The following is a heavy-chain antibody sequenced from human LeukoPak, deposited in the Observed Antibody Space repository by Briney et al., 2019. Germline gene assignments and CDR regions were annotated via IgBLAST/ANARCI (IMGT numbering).Heavy chain of an antibody. CDR2: IYHSGST. V-gene: IGHV4-30-2*01. Sequence: SQTLSLTCAVSGGSISSGGYSWSWIRQPPGKGLEWIGYIYHSGSTYYNPSLKSRVTISVDRSKNQFSLKLSSVTAADTAVYYCARVRGSGSYYNDLDYWGQGTLVTVSS. CDR3: ARVRGSGSYYNDLDY. D-gene: IGHD3-10*01. CDR1: GGSISSGGYS. J-gene: IGHJ4*02.